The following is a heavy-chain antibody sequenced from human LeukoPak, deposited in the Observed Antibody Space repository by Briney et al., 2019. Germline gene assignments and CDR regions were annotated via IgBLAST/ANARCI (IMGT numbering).Heavy chain of an antibody. CDR2: MNPNSGNI. CDR1: GYTFTSYE. CDR3: ARVTPSKERLGIDY. D-gene: IGHD6-19*01. Sequence: ASVKVSCKASGYTFTSYEINLVRQATGQGLEGMGWMNPNSGNIVYAQKFQGRVTMTRNTSISTAYMELSSLRSEDTAVYYCARVTPSKERLGIDYWGQGTLVTVSS. V-gene: IGHV1-8*01. J-gene: IGHJ4*02.